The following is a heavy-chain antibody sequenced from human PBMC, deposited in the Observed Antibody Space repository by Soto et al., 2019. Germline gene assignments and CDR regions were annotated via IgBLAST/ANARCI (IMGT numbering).Heavy chain of an antibody. V-gene: IGHV1-69*08. CDR3: AREGTVDYYYYGMDV. J-gene: IGHJ6*02. CDR2: IIPILGIA. CDR1: GGTFSSYT. Sequence: QVQLVQSGAEVKKPGSSVKVSCKASGGTFSSYTISWVRQAPGQGLEWMGRIIPILGIANYAQKFQGRVTITADKSTSTAYMELSSLRSEDTAVYYCAREGTVDYYYYGMDVWGQGTTVTVSS. D-gene: IGHD1-1*01.